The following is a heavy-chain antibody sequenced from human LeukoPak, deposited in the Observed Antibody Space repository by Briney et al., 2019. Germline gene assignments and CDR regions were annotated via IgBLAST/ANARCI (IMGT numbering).Heavy chain of an antibody. CDR2: ISGDGGST. CDR3: AKDGGYSYGYPIDY. D-gene: IGHD5-18*01. J-gene: IGHJ4*02. CDR1: GFTFDDYA. V-gene: IGHV3-43*02. Sequence: GGSLRLSCAASGFTFDDYAMHWVRQAPGKGLEGVSLISGDGGSTYYADSVKGRFTISRDNSKNSLHLQMNSLRTEDTALYYCAKDGGYSYGYPIDYWGQGTLVTVSS.